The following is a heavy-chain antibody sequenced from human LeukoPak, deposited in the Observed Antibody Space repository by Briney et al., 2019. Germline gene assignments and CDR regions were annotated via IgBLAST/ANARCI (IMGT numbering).Heavy chain of an antibody. J-gene: IGHJ4*02. Sequence: WETLSLTCTVSGDSISTSSYYWGWLRQPPGKGLEWLGSIYYSGSTYYNPSLKRRVTISVDTSKNQFSLNLYSVTAADTAVFYCARSYYYDYRQIDYWGQGTLVTVSS. CDR1: GDSISTSSYY. V-gene: IGHV4-39*01. CDR2: IYYSGST. D-gene: IGHD3-22*01. CDR3: ARSYYYDYRQIDY.